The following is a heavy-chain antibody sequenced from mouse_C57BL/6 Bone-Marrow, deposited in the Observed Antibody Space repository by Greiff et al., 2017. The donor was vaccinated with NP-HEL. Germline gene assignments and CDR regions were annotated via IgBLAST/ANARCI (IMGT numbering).Heavy chain of an antibody. CDR1: GYTFTDYY. CDR3: ARRGVYYYYGSSWSDWYFDV. D-gene: IGHD1-1*01. J-gene: IGHJ1*03. V-gene: IGHV1-19*01. Sequence: VQLQQSGPVLVKPGASVKMSCKASGYTFTDYYMNWVKQSHGKSLEWIGVINPYNGGTSYNQKFKGKATLTVDKYSSTAYMELNSLTSEDSAVYYCARRGVYYYYGSSWSDWYFDVWGTGTTVTVSS. CDR2: INPYNGGT.